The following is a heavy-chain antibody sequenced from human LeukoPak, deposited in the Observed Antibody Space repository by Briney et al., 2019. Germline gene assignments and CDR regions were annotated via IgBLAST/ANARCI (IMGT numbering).Heavy chain of an antibody. CDR3: STWGYSATH. CDR2: IKTKTDGGTI. J-gene: IGHJ4*02. Sequence: GGSLRLSCEASGFTFSDAWMSWVRQAPGNGLEWVGRIKTKTDGGTIDYAGPVKGRFTISRDDAKNTLYLHMTGLKTEDSAVYYCSTWGYSATHWGQGTLVTVSS. V-gene: IGHV3-15*01. D-gene: IGHD1-26*01. CDR1: GFTFSDAW.